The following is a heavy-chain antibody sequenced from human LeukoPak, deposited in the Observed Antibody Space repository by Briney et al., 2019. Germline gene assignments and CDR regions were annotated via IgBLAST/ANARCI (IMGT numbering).Heavy chain of an antibody. CDR1: GGSISSSSYY. CDR2: ISYSGST. CDR3: ARDIKDGDYALIDY. D-gene: IGHD4-17*01. Sequence: SETLSLTCTVSGGSISSSSYYWGWIRQPPGKGLEWIGSISYSGSTHYNPSLKSRVTVSRDTSKNQFSLKLSSVTAADTAVYYCARDIKDGDYALIDYWGQGTLVTVSS. J-gene: IGHJ4*02. V-gene: IGHV4-39*07.